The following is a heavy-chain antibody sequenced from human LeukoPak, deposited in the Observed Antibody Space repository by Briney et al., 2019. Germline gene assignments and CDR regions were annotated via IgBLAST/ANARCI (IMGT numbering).Heavy chain of an antibody. CDR1: GGSISSSNW. D-gene: IGHD4-23*01. Sequence: KSSETLSLTCAVSGGSISSSNWWSWVRQPPGKGLEWIGEIYHSGSTNYNPSLKSRVTISVDKSKNQFSLKLSSVTAADTAVYYCARARKGGGREGSFDYWGQGTLVTVSS. V-gene: IGHV4-4*02. J-gene: IGHJ4*02. CDR2: IYHSGST. CDR3: ARARKGGGREGSFDY.